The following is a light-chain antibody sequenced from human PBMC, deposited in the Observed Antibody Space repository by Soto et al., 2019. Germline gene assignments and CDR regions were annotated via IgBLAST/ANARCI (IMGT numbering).Light chain of an antibody. CDR1: SSDVGGYNY. CDR2: EVS. V-gene: IGLV2-14*01. J-gene: IGLJ2*01. CDR3: SSYTSSSTVV. Sequence: ALTQPASVSGSPGQSITISCTGTSSDVGGYNYVSWYQQHPGKAPKLMIYEVSNRPSGVSNRFSGSKSGNTASLTISGLQAEDEADYYCSSYTSSSTVVFGGGTKLTVL.